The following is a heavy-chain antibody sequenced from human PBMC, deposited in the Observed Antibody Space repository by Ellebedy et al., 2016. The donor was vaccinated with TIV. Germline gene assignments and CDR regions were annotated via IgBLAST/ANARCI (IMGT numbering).Heavy chain of an antibody. CDR1: GYTFSGYY. J-gene: IGHJ6*02. V-gene: IGHV1-2*02. Sequence: AASVKVSCKASGYTFSGYYIHWVRQAPGQGLEWMGWISPNSGGTNYAQKFQGRVTMTRDTSISTAYMELSRLRSDDTALYYCAKDQRHFSDYYHYYTMDVWGQGTAVTVSS. CDR3: AKDQRHFSDYYHYYTMDV. CDR2: ISPNSGGT. D-gene: IGHD3-3*02.